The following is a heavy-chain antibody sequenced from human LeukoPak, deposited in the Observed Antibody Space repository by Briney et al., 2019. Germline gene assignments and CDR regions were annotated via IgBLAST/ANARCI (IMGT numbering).Heavy chain of an antibody. CDR2: IYHSGST. J-gene: IGHJ6*03. V-gene: IGHV4-38-2*02. CDR3: ARLGRTVTTYYYHYYMNV. D-gene: IGHD4-17*01. Sequence: SETLSLTCTVSGYSISSGYYWGWIRQPPGKGLEWIGSIYHSGSTYSNPSLKSRVTISLDTSRDQFSLKLSSVTAADTAVYYCARLGRTVTTYYYHYYMNVWGKGTTVTISS. CDR1: GYSISSGYY.